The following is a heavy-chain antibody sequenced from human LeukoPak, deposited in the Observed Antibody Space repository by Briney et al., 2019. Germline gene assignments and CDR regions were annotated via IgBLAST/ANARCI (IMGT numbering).Heavy chain of an antibody. J-gene: IGHJ6*02. V-gene: IGHV4-39*07. CDR1: GGSISSSSYY. Sequence: NPPETLSLTCTVSGGSISSSSYYWGWIRQPPGKGLEWIGNIYYSGNTYHNPSLKTRVTMSVDTSKNHFSLKLTSVTAADTAVYYCARASYGSGRYGMDVWGQGTTVTVSS. CDR2: IYYSGNT. CDR3: ARASYGSGRYGMDV. D-gene: IGHD3-10*01.